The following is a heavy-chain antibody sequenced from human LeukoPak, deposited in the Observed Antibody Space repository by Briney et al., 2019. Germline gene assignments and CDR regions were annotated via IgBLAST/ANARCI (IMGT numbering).Heavy chain of an antibody. D-gene: IGHD2-15*01. CDR1: GYSFTSYW. Sequence: GESLKISCKGSGYSFTSYWIGWVRQMPGKGLEWMGIIYPGDSDTRYSPSFQGQVTISADKSISTAYLQWSSLKASDTAMYYCARPSFYCSGGSCYSDGAFDIWGQGTMVTVSS. CDR2: IYPGDSDT. CDR3: ARPSFYCSGGSCYSDGAFDI. J-gene: IGHJ3*02. V-gene: IGHV5-51*01.